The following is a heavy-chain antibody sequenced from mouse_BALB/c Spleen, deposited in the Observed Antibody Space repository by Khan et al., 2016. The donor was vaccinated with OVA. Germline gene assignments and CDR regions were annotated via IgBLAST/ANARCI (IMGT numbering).Heavy chain of an antibody. CDR1: GFSLTIYG. CDR2: IWGDGST. V-gene: IGHV2-3*01. Sequence: QVQLQQSGPGLAAPSQSLSITCTVSGFSLTIYGVNWVRQPPGKGLEWLGVIWGDGSTNYHSALISRLSISKDNSKRQVFLKLNSLRTDDTATYYCAKFEYHGNFYAMDYWGQGTSVTVSS. J-gene: IGHJ4*01. D-gene: IGHD2-1*01. CDR3: AKFEYHGNFYAMDY.